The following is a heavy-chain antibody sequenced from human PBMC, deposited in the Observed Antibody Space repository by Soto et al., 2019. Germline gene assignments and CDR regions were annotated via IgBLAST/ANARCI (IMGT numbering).Heavy chain of an antibody. V-gene: IGHV1-18*01. CDR2: ISAYNGST. CDR1: CYTFASDG. Sequence: AAVKVSWKSSCYTFASDGISWVRQAPGQGLEWMGWISAYNGSTNYSQKLHCIVTIAAXKSTSTAYMELSSLRSEDTAVYYCARDELIAYGDYEDYYYYMDVWGKGTTVTVSS. D-gene: IGHD4-17*01. J-gene: IGHJ6*03. CDR3: ARDELIAYGDYEDYYYYMDV.